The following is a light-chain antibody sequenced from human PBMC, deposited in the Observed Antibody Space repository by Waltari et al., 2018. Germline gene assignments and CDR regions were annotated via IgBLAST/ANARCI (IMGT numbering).Light chain of an antibody. CDR3: QQYNGYFTWT. CDR1: QNIYNW. J-gene: IGKJ1*01. CDR2: EAS. V-gene: IGKV1-5*03. Sequence: DIQMTQSPSILSASIGDRVTITCRARQNIYNWLAWYQQKPGRAPNLLIYEASNLESGVPSRFSGSGSGTEFTLTINSLQPDDFATYYCQQYNGYFTWTFGQGTKVEVK.